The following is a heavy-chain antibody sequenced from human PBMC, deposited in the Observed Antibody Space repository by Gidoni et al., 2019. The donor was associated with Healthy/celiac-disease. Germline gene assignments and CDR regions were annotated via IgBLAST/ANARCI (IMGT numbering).Heavy chain of an antibody. CDR2: IKSKTDGGTP. V-gene: IGHV3-15*01. CDR1: GFHYSNAW. D-gene: IGHD3-22*01. CDR3: TTQYYYDSSGYYFDY. Sequence: EVQLVASGGGLVTPGGSLRLACAASGFHYSNAWMSWVRQAPGTGLEWVGRIKSKTDGGTPDYAAPVKGRFTISRDDSKNTLYLQMNSLKTEDTAVYYCTTQYYYDSSGYYFDYWGQGTLVTVSS. J-gene: IGHJ4*02.